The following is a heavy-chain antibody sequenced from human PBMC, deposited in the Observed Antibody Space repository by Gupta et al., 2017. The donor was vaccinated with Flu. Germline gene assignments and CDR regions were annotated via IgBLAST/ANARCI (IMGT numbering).Heavy chain of an antibody. CDR3: ARERSNWGFDY. CDR1: GYSFTTYV. J-gene: IGHJ4*02. Sequence: GYSFTTYVIHWVRQAPGQRLEWMGWINPGNGYTRFSENFQGRVTITRDSSASIAYMDLDSLRSEDTAVYYCARERSNWGFDYWGQGTLVSVSS. V-gene: IGHV1-3*01. CDR2: INPGNGYT. D-gene: IGHD3-16*01.